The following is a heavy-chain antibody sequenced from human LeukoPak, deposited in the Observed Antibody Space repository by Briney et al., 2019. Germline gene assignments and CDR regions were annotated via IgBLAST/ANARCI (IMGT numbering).Heavy chain of an antibody. CDR2: ISSSGSTI. Sequence: GGSQRLSCAASGFTFSSYEMNWVRQAPGKGLEWVSYISSSGSTIYYADSVKGRFTISRDNAKNSLYLQMNSLRAEDTAVYYCARLPDLYCSSTSCYENFDYWGQGTLVTVSS. CDR3: ARLPDLYCSSTSCYENFDY. CDR1: GFTFSSYE. V-gene: IGHV3-48*03. J-gene: IGHJ4*02. D-gene: IGHD2-2*01.